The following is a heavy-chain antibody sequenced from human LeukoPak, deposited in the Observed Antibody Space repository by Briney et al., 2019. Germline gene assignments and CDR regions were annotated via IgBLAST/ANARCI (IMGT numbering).Heavy chain of an antibody. CDR2: INSDGSGT. D-gene: IGHD3-10*01. CDR1: GFTLTSNW. V-gene: IGHV3-74*01. J-gene: IGHJ3*02. Sequence: GESLRLSCAASGFTLTSNWMHWVRQGTGKGLVWLSRINSDGSGTDYAVSVKGRFTISRDNAKNTLYLQMNSLRAEDTAVYYCARGYGSGSYLPFDIWGQGTVVTVSS. CDR3: ARGYGSGSYLPFDI.